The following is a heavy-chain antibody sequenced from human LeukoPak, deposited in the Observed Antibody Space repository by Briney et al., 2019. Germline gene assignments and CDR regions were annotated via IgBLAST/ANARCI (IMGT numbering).Heavy chain of an antibody. V-gene: IGHV4-30-4*01. CDR1: GGSISSGDYY. CDR3: ARVLGLRFLEWLTFDY. D-gene: IGHD3-3*01. J-gene: IGHJ4*02. CDR2: IYYSGST. Sequence: PSETLSLTCTVSGGSISSGDYYWSWIRQPPGKGLEWIGYIYYSGSTYYNPSLKSRVTISVDTSKNQFSLKLSSVTAADTAVYYCARVLGLRFLEWLTFDYWGQGTLVTVSS.